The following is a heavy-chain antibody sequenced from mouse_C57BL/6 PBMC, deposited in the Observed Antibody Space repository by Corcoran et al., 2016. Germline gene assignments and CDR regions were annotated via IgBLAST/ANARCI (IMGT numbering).Heavy chain of an antibody. CDR1: GYTFTDYY. CDR2: INPNNGGT. Sequence: EVQLQQSGPELVKPGASVKISCKASGYTFTDYYMNWVKQSHGKSLEWIGDINPNNGGTSYNQKFKGKATLTVDKSSSTAYMELRSLTSEDSAVYYCVYSNYGPWFAYWGQGTLVTVSA. J-gene: IGHJ3*01. D-gene: IGHD2-5*01. V-gene: IGHV1-26*01. CDR3: VYSNYGPWFAY.